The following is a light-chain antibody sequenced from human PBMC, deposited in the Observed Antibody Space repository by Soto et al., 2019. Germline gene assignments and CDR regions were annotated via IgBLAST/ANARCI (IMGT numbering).Light chain of an antibody. Sequence: QSVLTQPASVSGSPGQSITISCTGTSSDVGYYNYVSWYQHHPGKAPKVVIYGVSYRPSGVSNRFSGSKSGNTASLTISGLQAEDEADYYCSSYTSSTTLVVFGGGTKLTVL. CDR2: GVS. V-gene: IGLV2-14*03. J-gene: IGLJ2*01. CDR1: SSDVGYYNY. CDR3: SSYTSSTTLVV.